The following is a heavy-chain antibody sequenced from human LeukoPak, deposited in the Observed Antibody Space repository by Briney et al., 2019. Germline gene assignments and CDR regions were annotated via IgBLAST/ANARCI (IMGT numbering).Heavy chain of an antibody. D-gene: IGHD3-22*01. CDR3: ARGYYDSSGYYDDAFDI. Sequence: SETLSLTCTVSGGSISSYYWSWIRQPPGNGLEWIGYIYYSGSTNYNPSLKSRVTISVDTSKNQFSLKLSSVTAADTAVYYCARGYYDSSGYYDDAFDIWGQGTMVIVSS. CDR1: GGSISSYY. V-gene: IGHV4-59*01. CDR2: IYYSGST. J-gene: IGHJ3*02.